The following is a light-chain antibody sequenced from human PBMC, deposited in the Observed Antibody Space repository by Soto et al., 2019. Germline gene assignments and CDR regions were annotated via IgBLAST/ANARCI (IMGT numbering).Light chain of an antibody. Sequence: GDRVTITCRASQSISSWLAWYQQKPGKAPKLLIYDASSLESGVPSRFSGSGSGTEFTLTISCLQPDDFATYYCQLYNSYSGTFGQGTIVDIK. CDR1: QSISSW. CDR2: DAS. V-gene: IGKV1-5*01. J-gene: IGKJ1*01. CDR3: QLYNSYSGT.